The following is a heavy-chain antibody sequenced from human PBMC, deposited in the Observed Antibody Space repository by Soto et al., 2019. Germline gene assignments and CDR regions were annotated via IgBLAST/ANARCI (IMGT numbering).Heavy chain of an antibody. Sequence: QGQLVQSGAEEKKPGASVKVSCKASGYTFTSYAMHWVRQAPGQRLEWMGWINAGNGNTRYSQKFQGRVTITRDTFACTGYMELISLKSEDTAVYYCASIIVVVTALYYWSQATLITDST. CDR2: INAGNGNT. D-gene: IGHD2-21*02. CDR3: ASIIVVVTALYY. CDR1: GYTFTSYA. V-gene: IGHV1-3*05. J-gene: IGHJ4*02.